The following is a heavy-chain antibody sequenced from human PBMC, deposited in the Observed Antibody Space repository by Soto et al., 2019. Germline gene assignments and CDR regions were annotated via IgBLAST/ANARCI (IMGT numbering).Heavy chain of an antibody. CDR2: ISGSGGST. CDR3: AEAVGPNPNEYSIYSFAFDI. Sequence: GGSLRLSCAASGFTFSSYAMSWVRQAPGKGLEWVSDISGSGGSTYYADSVKGRFTISRDNSKNTLYLQMNSLRAEDTTVEYSAEAVGPNPNEYSIYSFAFDIWGQGTMVTVSS. D-gene: IGHD6-6*01. V-gene: IGHV3-23*01. CDR1: GFTFSSYA. J-gene: IGHJ3*02.